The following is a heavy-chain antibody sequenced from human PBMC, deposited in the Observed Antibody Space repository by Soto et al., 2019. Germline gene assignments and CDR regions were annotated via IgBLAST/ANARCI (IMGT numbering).Heavy chain of an antibody. CDR3: AREDDYGGKSFDY. D-gene: IGHD4-17*01. J-gene: IGHJ4*02. CDR2: ISYDGSNK. CDR1: ECTFSSYA. V-gene: IGHV3-30-3*01. Sequence: SHRVSSTASECTFSSYAMHWVRQAPGKGLEWVAVISYDGSNKYYADSVKGRFTISRDNSKNTLYLQMNSLRAEDTAVYYCAREDDYGGKSFDYWGQGTPVPGSS.